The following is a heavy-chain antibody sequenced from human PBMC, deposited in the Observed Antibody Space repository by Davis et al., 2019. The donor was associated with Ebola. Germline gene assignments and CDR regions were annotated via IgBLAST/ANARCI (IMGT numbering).Heavy chain of an antibody. D-gene: IGHD4-17*01. J-gene: IGHJ6*02. Sequence: GESLKISCAASGFTFSSYGMHWVRQAPGKGLEWVAVISYDGSNKYYADSVKGRFTISRDNSKNTLYLQMNSLRAEDTAVYYCARENGDSKNIYYYYGMDVWGQGTTVTVSS. CDR1: GFTFSSYG. CDR3: ARENGDSKNIYYYYGMDV. CDR2: ISYDGSNK. V-gene: IGHV3-30*03.